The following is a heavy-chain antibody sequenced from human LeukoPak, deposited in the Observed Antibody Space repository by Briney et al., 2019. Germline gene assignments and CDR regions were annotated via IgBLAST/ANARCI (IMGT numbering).Heavy chain of an antibody. Sequence: PGGSLRLSCAASGFTFSSYWMHWVRQAPGKGLVWVSRINSDGSSTSYADSVKGRFTISRDNAKNSLYLQMNSLRAEDTALYYCARVSGSLVNQLWFGELLMYYYYYMDVWGKGTTVTVSS. J-gene: IGHJ6*03. CDR2: INSDGSST. V-gene: IGHV3-74*01. D-gene: IGHD3-10*01. CDR1: GFTFSSYW. CDR3: ARVSGSLVNQLWFGELLMYYYYYMDV.